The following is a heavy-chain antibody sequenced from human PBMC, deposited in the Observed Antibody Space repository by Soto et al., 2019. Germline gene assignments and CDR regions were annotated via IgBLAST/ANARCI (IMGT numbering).Heavy chain of an antibody. CDR2: IYPGDSDT. V-gene: IGHV5-51*01. CDR1: GYSFTSYW. CDR3: ARRGVVVPGMPYYYYGMDV. Sequence: GAALKISCKGSGYSFTSYWIGWVRQMPGKGLEWMGIIYPGDSDTRYSPSFQGQVTTSADKSISTAYLQWSSLKASDTAMYYCARRGVVVPGMPYYYYGMDVWGQGTTVTVSS. D-gene: IGHD2-2*01. J-gene: IGHJ6*02.